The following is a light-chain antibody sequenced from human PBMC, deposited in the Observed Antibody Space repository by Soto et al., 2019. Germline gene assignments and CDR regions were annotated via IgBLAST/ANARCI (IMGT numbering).Light chain of an antibody. J-gene: IGKJ1*01. CDR3: QQCNNWPQWT. Sequence: EIVLTQSPATLSLSPGERATLSCRASQSVGTFFAWYQQKPGQAPRLLIYDASNRATGIPPMFSGSGSGTDFTLTSSSLEPEDFAVYYCQQCNNWPQWTFGQGTKVEIK. CDR1: QSVGTF. V-gene: IGKV3-11*01. CDR2: DAS.